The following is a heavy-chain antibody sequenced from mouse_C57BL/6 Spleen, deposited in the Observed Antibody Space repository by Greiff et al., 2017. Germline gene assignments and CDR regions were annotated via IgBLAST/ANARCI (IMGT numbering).Heavy chain of an antibody. CDR2: IDPSDSYT. CDR1: GYTFTSYW. J-gene: IGHJ2*01. D-gene: IGHD1-1*01. Sequence: QVQLQQSGAELVRPGTSVKLSCKASGYTFTSYWMHWVKQRPGQGLEWIGVIDPSDSYTNYNQKFKGKATLTVDTSSSTAYMQLSSLTSEDSAVYYCARDYGSLFDYWGQGTTLTVSS. V-gene: IGHV1-59*01. CDR3: ARDYGSLFDY.